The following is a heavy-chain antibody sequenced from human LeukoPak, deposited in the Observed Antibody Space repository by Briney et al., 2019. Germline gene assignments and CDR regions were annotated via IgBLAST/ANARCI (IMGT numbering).Heavy chain of an antibody. Sequence: PSQTLSLTCAVSGGSISSGGYYWSWIRQHPGKGLEWIGYIYYSGSTYYNPSLKSRVTISVDTSKNQFSLKLSSVTAADTAVYYCARGVGYPYWGCGYFDYWGQGTLVTVSS. CDR2: IYYSGST. D-gene: IGHD2-8*02. CDR1: GGSISSGGYY. V-gene: IGHV4-31*11. CDR3: ARGVGYPYWGCGYFDY. J-gene: IGHJ4*02.